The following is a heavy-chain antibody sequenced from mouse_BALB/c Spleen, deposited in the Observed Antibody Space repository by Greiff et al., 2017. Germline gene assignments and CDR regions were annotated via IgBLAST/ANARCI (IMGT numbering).Heavy chain of an antibody. Sequence: QVQLKQSGPELVKPGASVKMSCKASGYTFTDYVISWVKQRTGQGLEWIGEIYPGSGSTYYNEKFKGKATLTADKSSNTAYMQLSSLTSEDSAVYFCAFITTGAYWGQGTLVTVSA. CDR1: GYTFTDYV. CDR2: IYPGSGST. D-gene: IGHD1-1*01. CDR3: AFITTGAY. V-gene: IGHV1-77*01. J-gene: IGHJ3*01.